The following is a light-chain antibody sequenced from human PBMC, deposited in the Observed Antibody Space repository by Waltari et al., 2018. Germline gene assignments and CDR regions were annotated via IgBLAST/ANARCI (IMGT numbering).Light chain of an antibody. J-gene: IGKJ1*01. Sequence: DIQMTQSPSSLSASVGDRVTITCQASEDINNYLNWYQHQPGKAPKLLIYEASSLESGVPSRFSGSGSGTEFTLTISSLQPDDFATYYCQQYNSYSPWTFGQGTKVEIK. CDR3: QQYNSYSPWT. CDR1: EDINNY. V-gene: IGKV1-5*03. CDR2: EAS.